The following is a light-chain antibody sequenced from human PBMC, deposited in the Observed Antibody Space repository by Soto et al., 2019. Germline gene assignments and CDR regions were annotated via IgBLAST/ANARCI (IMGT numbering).Light chain of an antibody. CDR2: GAS. CDR3: QQFSGSRGT. CDR1: QSVRSSY. Sequence: ELVLTQSPGTLSLSPGERATLSCRASQSVRSSYLAWYQQKPGQAPRLLIYGASSRATGIPDRFSGSGSGTDLTLTISRLEPEDFAVYYCQQFSGSRGTFGQGTKLEIK. V-gene: IGKV3-20*01. J-gene: IGKJ2*02.